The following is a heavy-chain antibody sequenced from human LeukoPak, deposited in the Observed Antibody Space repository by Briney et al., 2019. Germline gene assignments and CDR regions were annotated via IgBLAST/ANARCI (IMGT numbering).Heavy chain of an antibody. CDR1: GYTFTGYY. D-gene: IGHD3-10*01. Sequence: GASVKVSCKASGYTFTGYYMHWVRQAPGQGLEWMGWINPNSGGTNYAQKFQGRVTMTRDTSISTAYMELSRLRSDDTAVYYCARDRFMVRGSREDYMDVWGKGTTVTVSS. CDR2: INPNSGGT. J-gene: IGHJ6*03. CDR3: ARDRFMVRGSREDYMDV. V-gene: IGHV1-2*02.